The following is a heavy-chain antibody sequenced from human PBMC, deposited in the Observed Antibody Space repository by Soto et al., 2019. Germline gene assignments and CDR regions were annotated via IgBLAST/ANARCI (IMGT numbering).Heavy chain of an antibody. D-gene: IGHD3-3*01. CDR3: ARLYYDYV. V-gene: IGHV3-48*02. CDR1: GFTFTNFG. J-gene: IGHJ6*02. CDR2: ISYDSDTI. Sequence: GGSLRLSCEVSGFTFTNFGINWVRQAAGKGLEWIAYISYDSDTIQYADSVKGRFTISRDNAKNSLYLQMNSLRDEDTAVYYCARLYYDYVWGQGTTVTVSS.